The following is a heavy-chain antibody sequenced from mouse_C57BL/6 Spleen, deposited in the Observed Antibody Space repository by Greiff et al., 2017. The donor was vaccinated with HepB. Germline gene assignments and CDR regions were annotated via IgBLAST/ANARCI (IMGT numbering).Heavy chain of an antibody. V-gene: IGHV5-12*01. J-gene: IGHJ3*01. CDR1: GFTFSDYY. CDR2: ISNGGGST. D-gene: IGHD1-1*01. Sequence: EVKVVESGGGLVQPGGSLKLSCAASGFTFSDYYMYWVRQTPEKRLEWVAYISNGGGSTYYPDTVKGRFTISRDNAKNTLYLQMSRLKSEDTAMYYCASYYGSSWFAYWGQGTLVTVSA. CDR3: ASYYGSSWFAY.